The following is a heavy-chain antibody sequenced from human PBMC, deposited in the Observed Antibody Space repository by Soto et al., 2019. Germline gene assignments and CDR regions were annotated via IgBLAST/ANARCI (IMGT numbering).Heavy chain of an antibody. CDR2: IMPFFGSG. V-gene: IGHV1-69*01. CDR3: ARDRAGYYSHFVY. J-gene: IGHJ4*02. D-gene: IGHD3-22*01. CDR1: RGTFTNYA. Sequence: KVSCKALRGTFTNYAFSWVRQAPGQGLEWMGGIMPFFGSGNYAQKFQGRINITADESTSSVYLELTSLRSEDTAVYYCARDRAGYYSHFVYWGQGTLVTVSS.